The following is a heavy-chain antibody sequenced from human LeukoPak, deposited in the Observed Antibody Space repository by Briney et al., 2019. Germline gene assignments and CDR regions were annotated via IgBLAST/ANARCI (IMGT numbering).Heavy chain of an antibody. D-gene: IGHD2-15*01. CDR1: GYSFIIYW. J-gene: IGHJ4*02. V-gene: IGHV5-51*01. CDR2: IFPGESDT. CDR3: ARPPSAYCSGGSCYVDY. Sequence: GGPRKFSGKASGYSFIIYWRGGVGQLPGKGLGWLGIIFPGESDTRYSPSFQGQVTVSAGNSISTAYLQWSSLKASDTAMYYCARPPSAYCSGGSCYVDYWGQGTLVTVSS.